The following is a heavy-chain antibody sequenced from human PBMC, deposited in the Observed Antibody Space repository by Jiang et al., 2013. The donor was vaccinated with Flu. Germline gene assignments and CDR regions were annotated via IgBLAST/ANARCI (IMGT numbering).Heavy chain of an antibody. D-gene: IGHD5-18*01. CDR2: ISDSSRTI. CDR3: ARDPELHPWLGSLTY. Sequence: MNWVRQAPRKGLEWVSYISDSSRTIYCADSVKGRFTISRDNAENSLFLQMNSLRDEDTAVYYCARDPELHPWLGSLTYWGQGTPVTVSS. V-gene: IGHV3-48*02. J-gene: IGHJ4*02.